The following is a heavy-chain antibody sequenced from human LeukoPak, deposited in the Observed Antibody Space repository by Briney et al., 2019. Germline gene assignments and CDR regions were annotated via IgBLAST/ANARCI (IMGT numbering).Heavy chain of an antibody. D-gene: IGHD3-9*01. J-gene: IGHJ4*02. CDR1: GFIFSSHA. V-gene: IGHV3-30*04. Sequence: GGSLRLSRAASGFIFSSHAMNWVRQAPGKGLEWVAVISYDGSNKYYADSVKGRFTISRDNSKNTLYLQMNSLRAEDTVVYYCAREPRYDNRLYYFDYWGQGTLVTVSS. CDR2: ISYDGSNK. CDR3: AREPRYDNRLYYFDY.